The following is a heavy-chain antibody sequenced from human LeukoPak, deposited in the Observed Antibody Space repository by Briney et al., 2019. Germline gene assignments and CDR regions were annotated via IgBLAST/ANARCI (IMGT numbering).Heavy chain of an antibody. D-gene: IGHD3-16*02. CDR2: MYHSGST. V-gene: IGHV4-38-2*02. CDR1: GGPIISYY. J-gene: IGHJ4*02. Sequence: SQTLSLTCTVSGGPIISYYWGWIRQPPGKGLEWIGTMYHSGSTYYNPSLKSRVTISVDTSKNQFSLKLSSVTAADTAVYYCARYDVWGSYRAFDYWGQGTLVTVSS. CDR3: ARYDVWGSYRAFDY.